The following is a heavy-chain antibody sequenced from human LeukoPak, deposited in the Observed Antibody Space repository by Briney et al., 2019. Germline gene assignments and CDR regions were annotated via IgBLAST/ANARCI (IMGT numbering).Heavy chain of an antibody. Sequence: PSETLSLTCTVSGGSISSYYWSWIRQPPGKGLEWIGYIYYSGSTSYNPSLKSRVTISVDTSKNQFSLKLSSVTAADTAVYYCARHIGGYCSGGSCYRGAFDIWGQGTMVTVSS. CDR2: IYYSGST. V-gene: IGHV4-59*08. J-gene: IGHJ3*02. D-gene: IGHD2-15*01. CDR1: GGSISSYY. CDR3: ARHIGGYCSGGSCYRGAFDI.